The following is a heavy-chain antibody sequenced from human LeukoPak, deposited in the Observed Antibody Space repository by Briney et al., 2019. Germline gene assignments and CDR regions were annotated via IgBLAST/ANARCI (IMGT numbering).Heavy chain of an antibody. CDR3: ARGPSGYHNT. J-gene: IGHJ4*02. CDR2: ISSSSSSI. V-gene: IGHV3-21*01. Sequence: GGSLRLSCAASGFTFSSYSMNWVRQAPGKGLEWVSSISSSSSSIYYADSVKGRFTISRDNAKNSLYLQMNSLRAEDTAVYYCARGPSGYHNTGGQGTLVTVSS. CDR1: GFTFSSYS. D-gene: IGHD5-12*01.